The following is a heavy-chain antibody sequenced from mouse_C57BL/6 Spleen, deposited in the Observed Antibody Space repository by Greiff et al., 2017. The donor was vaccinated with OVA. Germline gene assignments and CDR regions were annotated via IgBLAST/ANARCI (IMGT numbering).Heavy chain of an antibody. J-gene: IGHJ1*03. D-gene: IGHD1-1*01. CDR2: ISSGGDYI. CDR1: GFTFSSYA. V-gene: IGHV5-9-1*02. Sequence: EVKVVESGEGLVKPGGSLKLSCAASGFTFSSYAMSWVRQTPEKRLEWVAYISSGGDYIYYADTVKGRFTISRDNARNTLYLQMSSLKSEDTAMYYCTTITTVVDPYWYFDVWGTGTTVTVSS. CDR3: TTITTVVDPYWYFDV.